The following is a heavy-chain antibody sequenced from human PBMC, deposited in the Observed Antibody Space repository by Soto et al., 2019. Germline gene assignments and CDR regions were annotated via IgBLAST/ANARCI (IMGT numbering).Heavy chain of an antibody. D-gene: IGHD3-3*01. CDR2: IYYSGNT. Sequence: QVQLQESGPGLVKPSQTLSLTCTVSGGSISSGGYYWSWIRQHPGKGLEWIGYIYYSGNTYNNPSLKSRVSISVDTSKNQFSLKLSSVTAADTALYYCARGSAGDFDYWGQGTLVTVSS. V-gene: IGHV4-31*03. CDR1: GGSISSGGYY. CDR3: ARGSAGDFDY. J-gene: IGHJ4*02.